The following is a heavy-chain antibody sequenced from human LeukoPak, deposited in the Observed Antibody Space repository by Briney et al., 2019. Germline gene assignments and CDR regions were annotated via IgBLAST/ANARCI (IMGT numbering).Heavy chain of an antibody. CDR2: ISWNSGSI. V-gene: IGHV3-9*01. D-gene: IGHD3-10*01. CDR1: GFTFDDYA. Sequence: GRSLRLSCAASGFTFDDYAMHWVRQAPGKGLEGVSGISWNSGSIGYAYSVKGRFTISRDNAKSSLYLQMNSLRAEDTALYYCAKGLRAMVRGVILRRQKQGFDYWGQGTLVTVSS. CDR3: AKGLRAMVRGVILRRQKQGFDY. J-gene: IGHJ4*02.